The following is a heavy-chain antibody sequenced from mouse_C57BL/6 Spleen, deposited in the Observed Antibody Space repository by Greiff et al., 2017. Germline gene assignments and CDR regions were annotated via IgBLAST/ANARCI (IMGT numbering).Heavy chain of an antibody. Sequence: DVHLVESEGGLVQPGSSMKLSCTASGFTFSDYYMAWVRPVPEKGLEWVANINYDGSSTYYLDSLKSRFIISGDNAKNILDLQMSSLKSEDTATYYCARERAYGNYETWFAYWGQGTLVTVSA. CDR3: ARERAYGNYETWFAY. CDR1: GFTFSDYY. V-gene: IGHV5-16*01. CDR2: INYDGSST. J-gene: IGHJ3*01. D-gene: IGHD2-1*01.